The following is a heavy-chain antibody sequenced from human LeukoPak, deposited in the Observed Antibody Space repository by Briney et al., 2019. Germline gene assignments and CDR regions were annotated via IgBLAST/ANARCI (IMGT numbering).Heavy chain of an antibody. CDR2: IYYSGST. Sequence: SETLSLTCTVSGGSISSYYWSWIRQPPGKGLEWIGYIYYSGSTNYNPSLKSRVTISVDTSENQFSLKLSPVTAADTAVYYCARGTTMDAFDIWGQGTMVTVSS. D-gene: IGHD4-17*01. V-gene: IGHV4-59*01. CDR1: GGSISSYY. J-gene: IGHJ3*02. CDR3: ARGTTMDAFDI.